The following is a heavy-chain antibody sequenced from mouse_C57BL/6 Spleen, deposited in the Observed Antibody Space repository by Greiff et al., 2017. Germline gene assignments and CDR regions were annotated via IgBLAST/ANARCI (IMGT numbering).Heavy chain of an antibody. CDR3: ARGSDGYHCYFAMDD. V-gene: IGHV3-6*01. CDR2: ISYDGSN. Sequence: ESGPGLVKPSQSLSLTCSVTGYSITSGYYWNWIRQFPGNKLEWMGYISYDGSNNYNPSLKNRISITRDTSKNPFFLQLNSVTTEDTATYDCARGSDGYHCYFAMDDWGQGTSVTVSS. D-gene: IGHD2-3*01. CDR1: GYSITSGYY. J-gene: IGHJ4*01.